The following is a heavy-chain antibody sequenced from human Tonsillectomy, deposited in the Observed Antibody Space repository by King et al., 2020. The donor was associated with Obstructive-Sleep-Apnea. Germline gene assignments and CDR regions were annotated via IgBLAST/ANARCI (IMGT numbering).Heavy chain of an antibody. J-gene: IGHJ4*02. CDR2: IYYSGST. V-gene: IGHV4-61*01. D-gene: IGHD3-10*01. Sequence: VQLQESGPGLVKPSETLSLTCTVSGGSVSSGSYYWSWIRQPPGKGLEWIGYIYYSGSTNYNPSLKSRVTISVDTSKNQFSLKLSSVTAADTAVYYCAPTLYGSGSYYTSGDYWGQGTLVTVSS. CDR3: APTLYGSGSYYTSGDY. CDR1: GGSVSSGSYY.